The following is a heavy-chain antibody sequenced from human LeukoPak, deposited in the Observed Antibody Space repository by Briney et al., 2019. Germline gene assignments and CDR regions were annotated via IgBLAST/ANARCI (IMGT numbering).Heavy chain of an antibody. CDR2: IYYRSKWYN. Sequence: SQTLSLTCAISGDSVSSNSAAWNWIRQSPSRGLEWLGRIYYRSKWYNDYAVSVKSRITINPDTSKNQISLQLNSVTPEDTAVYYCARDLHCVAVASTSAFDISGQGTMVTVSS. CDR3: ARDLHCVAVASTSAFDI. D-gene: IGHD6-19*01. CDR1: GDSVSSNSAA. V-gene: IGHV6-1*01. J-gene: IGHJ3*02.